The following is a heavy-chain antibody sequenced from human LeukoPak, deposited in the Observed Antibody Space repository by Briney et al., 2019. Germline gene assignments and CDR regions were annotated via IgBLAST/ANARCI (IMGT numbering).Heavy chain of an antibody. Sequence: SETLSLTFAVYGGSFSGYYWGWIRQPPGKGLEWIGEINHSGSTNYNPSLKSRVTISVDTSKNQFSLKLSSVTAADTAVYYCARVGQYCSGGSCDYWGQGTLVTVSS. CDR3: ARVGQYCSGGSCDY. CDR1: GGSFSGYY. CDR2: INHSGST. V-gene: IGHV4-34*01. D-gene: IGHD2-15*01. J-gene: IGHJ4*02.